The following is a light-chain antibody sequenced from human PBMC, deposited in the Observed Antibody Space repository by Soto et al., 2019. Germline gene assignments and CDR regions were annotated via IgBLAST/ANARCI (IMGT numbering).Light chain of an antibody. CDR3: QQYNNWPLT. V-gene: IGKV3-15*01. Sequence: EIVMTQSPATLSVYTGERATLSCWASQSVRSKLAWYQQKSGQAPRLLIYGAIVRATGVPARFSGSESGTEFTLTISSLQSEDFAVYYCQQYNNWPLTFGGGAKVDI. CDR1: QSVRSK. CDR2: GAI. J-gene: IGKJ4*01.